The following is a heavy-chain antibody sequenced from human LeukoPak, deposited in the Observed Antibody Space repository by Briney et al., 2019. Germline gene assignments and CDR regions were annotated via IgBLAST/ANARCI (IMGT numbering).Heavy chain of an antibody. D-gene: IGHD4-11*01. Sequence: GGSLRLSCAASGFTFSDYYMSWIRQAPGKGLEWVSYISSSGSTIYYADSVKGRFTISRDNAKNSLYLQMNSLRAEDTAVYYCARGVDYSNYETENWFDPWGQGTLVTVSS. CDR2: ISSSGSTI. CDR1: GFTFSDYY. V-gene: IGHV3-11*01. CDR3: ARGVDYSNYETENWFDP. J-gene: IGHJ5*02.